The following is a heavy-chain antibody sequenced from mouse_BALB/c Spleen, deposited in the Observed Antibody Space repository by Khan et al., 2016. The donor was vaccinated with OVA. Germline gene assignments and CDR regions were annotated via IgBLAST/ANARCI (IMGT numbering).Heavy chain of an antibody. V-gene: IGHV9-3-1*01. CDR1: GYIFTNHG. CDR2: INTYSGEP. J-gene: IGHJ4*01. D-gene: IGHD2-14*01. Sequence: QIQLVQSGPELKKPGETVKISCKASGYIFTNHGMNWVKQAPGKGLKWMGWINTYSGEPTYVDDFKGRFAFSLETSASTAYLQINNLKNEDTATYFCARFGYSGTMDYWGQGTSVTVAS. CDR3: ARFGYSGTMDY.